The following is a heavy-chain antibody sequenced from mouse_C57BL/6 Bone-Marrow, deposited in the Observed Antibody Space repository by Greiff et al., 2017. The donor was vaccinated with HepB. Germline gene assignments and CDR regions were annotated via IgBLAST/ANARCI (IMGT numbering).Heavy chain of an antibody. V-gene: IGHV1-42*01. Sequence: DVKLVESGPELVKPGASVKISCKASGYSFTGYYMNWVKQSPEKSLEWIGEINPSTGGTTYNQKFKAKATLTVDKSSSTAYMQLKSLTSEDSAVYYCARGLGAMDYWGQGTSVTVSS. CDR1: GYSFTGYY. CDR2: INPSTGGT. CDR3: ARGLGAMDY. J-gene: IGHJ4*01. D-gene: IGHD3-3*01.